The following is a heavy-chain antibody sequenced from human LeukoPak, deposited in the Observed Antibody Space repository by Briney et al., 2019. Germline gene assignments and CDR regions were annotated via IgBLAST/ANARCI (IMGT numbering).Heavy chain of an antibody. CDR2: ISRTTRYI. CDR3: ASRDYYDSSGYPDAFDI. V-gene: IGHV3-21*04. Sequence: GGSLRLSCAASGFTFSDYYMNWVRQAPGKGLEWVSSISRTTRYIYYADSVKGRFTISRDNSKNSLYLQMNSLRAEDTAVYYCASRDYYDSSGYPDAFDIWGQGTMVTVSS. D-gene: IGHD3-22*01. CDR1: GFTFSDYY. J-gene: IGHJ3*02.